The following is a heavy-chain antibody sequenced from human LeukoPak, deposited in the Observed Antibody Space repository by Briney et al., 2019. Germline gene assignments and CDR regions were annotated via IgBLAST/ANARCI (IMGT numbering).Heavy chain of an antibody. CDR3: ARVYQSDFDY. Sequence: ASVKVSCKASGYTFTDYYMHWVRQAPGQGVEWMGWSNPNSGGTNYAQTFQGRVTMTRDTSFNTSYMELSSLTSDDTSVYYCARVYQSDFDYWGQGTLVTVSS. D-gene: IGHD2-2*01. CDR2: SNPNSGGT. V-gene: IGHV1-2*02. J-gene: IGHJ4*02. CDR1: GYTFTDYY.